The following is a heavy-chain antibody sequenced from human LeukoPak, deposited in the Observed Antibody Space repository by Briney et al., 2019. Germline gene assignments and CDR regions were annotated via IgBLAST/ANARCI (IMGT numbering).Heavy chain of an antibody. D-gene: IGHD6-13*01. CDR2: ISYDGSNK. CDR3: ARDSSTSSSSWDFDY. J-gene: IGHJ4*02. CDR1: GFTFSSYA. Sequence: GRSLRLSCAASGFTFSSYAMHWVRQAPGKGLEWVAVISYDGSNKYYADSVKGRFTISRDNSKNTLYLQMNSLRAEDTAVYYCARDSSTSSSSWDFDYWGQGTLVTVSS. V-gene: IGHV3-30*01.